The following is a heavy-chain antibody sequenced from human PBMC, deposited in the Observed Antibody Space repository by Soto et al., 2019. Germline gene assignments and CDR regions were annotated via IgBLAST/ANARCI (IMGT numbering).Heavy chain of an antibody. CDR1: GFTFNNYA. CDR2: ISGGGDTT. V-gene: IGHV3-23*01. D-gene: IGHD3-10*01. CDR3: ATGRGGSGSLTPRVDF. Sequence: EVQLLESGGGLVQPGGSLRLSCAASGFTFNNYAMTWVRQAPGKGLEWVSAISGGGDTTSYADSVKGRFTVSRDGSKNTLYLQMSSRRAGDTALYYWATGRGGSGSLTPRVDFWGQGTLVTVSS. J-gene: IGHJ4*02.